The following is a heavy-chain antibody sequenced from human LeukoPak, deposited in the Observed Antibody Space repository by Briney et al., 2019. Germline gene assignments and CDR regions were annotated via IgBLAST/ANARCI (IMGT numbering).Heavy chain of an antibody. V-gene: IGHV4-59*01. CDR3: ARLNYYGSGSFPFDY. CDR1: GGSISPYY. CDR2: IYYSGST. Sequence: SETLSLTCTVSGGSISPYYWSWIRQPPGEGLEWIGYIYYSGSTNYNPSLKSRVTISVDTSKNQFSLKLSSVTAADTAVYYCARLNYYGSGSFPFDYWGQGTLVTVSS. J-gene: IGHJ4*02. D-gene: IGHD3-10*01.